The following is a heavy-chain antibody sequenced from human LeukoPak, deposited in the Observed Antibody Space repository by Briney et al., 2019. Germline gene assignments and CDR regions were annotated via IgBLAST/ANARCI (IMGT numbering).Heavy chain of an antibody. CDR3: ARAEFLTGYYYYYMDV. Sequence: ASVKVSCKASGYTFTSYGISWVRQAPGQGLEWMGWISAYNGNTNYAQKLQGRVTMTTDTSTSTAYMELRSLRSDDTAVYYCARAEFLTGYYYYYMDVWGKGTTVTVSS. J-gene: IGHJ6*03. CDR1: GYTFTSYG. V-gene: IGHV1-18*01. D-gene: IGHD3-9*01. CDR2: ISAYNGNT.